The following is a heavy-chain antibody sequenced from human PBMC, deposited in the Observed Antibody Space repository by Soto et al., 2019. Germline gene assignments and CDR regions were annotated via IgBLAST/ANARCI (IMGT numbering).Heavy chain of an antibody. CDR1: GFTFSSYA. CDR3: AKDVEYDYGDYDRGYYFDY. Sequence: GGSLRLSCAASGFTFSSYAMSWVRQAPGKGLEWVSAISGSGGSTYYADSVKGRFTISRDNSKNTLYLQMNSLRAEDTAVYYCAKDVEYDYGDYDRGYYFDYWGQGTLVTVCS. V-gene: IGHV3-23*01. CDR2: ISGSGGST. D-gene: IGHD4-17*01. J-gene: IGHJ4*02.